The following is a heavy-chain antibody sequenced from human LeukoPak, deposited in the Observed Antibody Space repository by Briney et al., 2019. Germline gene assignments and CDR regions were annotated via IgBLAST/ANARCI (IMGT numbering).Heavy chain of an antibody. CDR1: GFTFSSYW. J-gene: IGHJ5*02. V-gene: IGHV3-7*01. CDR2: IKPDGSEK. Sequence: AGGSLRLSCAATGFTFSSYWMSWVRQAPGKGLEWVANIKPDGSEKYYVDSVKGRFTISRDNAKNSLYLQMNSLRAGDTAVYYCLGNWFDPWGQGTLVTVSS. CDR3: LGNWFDP.